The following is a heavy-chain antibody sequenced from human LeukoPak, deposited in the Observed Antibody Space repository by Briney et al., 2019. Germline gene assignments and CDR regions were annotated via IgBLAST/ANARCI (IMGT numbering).Heavy chain of an antibody. V-gene: IGHV3-23*01. CDR2: ISGSGGST. Sequence: GGSLRLSCAASGFTFSSYAMSWVRQAPGKGLEWVSAISGSGGSTFYADSVKGRFTISRDNSKNTLYLQMNSLRAEDTAVYYCEKGPFYYVSGSYYSSPPELDYWSRGTLVTVS. CDR1: GFTFSSYA. D-gene: IGHD3-10*01. CDR3: EKGPFYYVSGSYYSSPPELDY. J-gene: IGHJ4*02.